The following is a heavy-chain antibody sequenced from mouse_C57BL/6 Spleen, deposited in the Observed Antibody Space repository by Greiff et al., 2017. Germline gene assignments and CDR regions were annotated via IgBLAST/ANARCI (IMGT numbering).Heavy chain of an antibody. CDR2: IYPGSGNT. CDR1: GYTFTDYY. J-gene: IGHJ2*01. CDR3: ARQGEGYFDY. Sequence: VQLQESGAELVRPGASVKLSCKASGYTFTDYYINWVKQRPGQGLEWIARIYPGSGNTYYNEKFKGKATLTAEKSSSTAYMQLSSLTSEDSAVYFCARQGEGYFDYWGQGTTLTVSS. V-gene: IGHV1-76*01.